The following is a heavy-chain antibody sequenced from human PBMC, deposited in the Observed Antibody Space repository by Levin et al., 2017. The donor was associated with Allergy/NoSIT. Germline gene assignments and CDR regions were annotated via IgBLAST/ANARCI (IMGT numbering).Heavy chain of an antibody. Sequence: GGSLRLSCAASGFTFSSYAMSWVRQAPGKGLEWVSAISGSGGSTYYADSVKGRFTISRDNSKNTLYLQMNSLRAEDTAVYYCASLRFLEWLPLLYYFDYWGQGTLVTVSS. CDR3: ASLRFLEWLPLLYYFDY. CDR2: ISGSGGST. V-gene: IGHV3-23*01. D-gene: IGHD3-3*01. CDR1: GFTFSSYA. J-gene: IGHJ4*02.